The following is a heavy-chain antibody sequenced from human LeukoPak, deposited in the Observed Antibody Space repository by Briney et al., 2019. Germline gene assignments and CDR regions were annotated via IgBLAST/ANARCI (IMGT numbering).Heavy chain of an antibody. V-gene: IGHV4-30-4*08. D-gene: IGHD6-13*01. CDR2: SYYSGRT. J-gene: IGHJ4*02. CDR3: ARDQTAAAGFLDY. CDR1: GGSISSGDYY. Sequence: SSETLSLTCTVSGGSISSGDYYWSWIRQPPGKGLKWIGYSYYSGRTYYNPSLKSRVTISLDTSKNQFSLKLTSVTAAATAVYYCARDQTAAAGFLDYWGQGTLVTVSS.